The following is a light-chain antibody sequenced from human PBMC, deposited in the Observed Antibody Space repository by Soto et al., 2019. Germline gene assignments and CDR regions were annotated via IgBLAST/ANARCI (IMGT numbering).Light chain of an antibody. CDR3: LEYNNWPRWT. V-gene: IGKV3-15*01. CDR1: QSVSSD. Sequence: EIAMTQYPATLSVSPGERATVSCRASQSVSSDLAWYQQQPGQAPRLLIYGVSTRATGIPARFSGSGSGTDFTLTISSLQSEDFAVYYCLEYNNWPRWTCGQGTKV. CDR2: GVS. J-gene: IGKJ1*01.